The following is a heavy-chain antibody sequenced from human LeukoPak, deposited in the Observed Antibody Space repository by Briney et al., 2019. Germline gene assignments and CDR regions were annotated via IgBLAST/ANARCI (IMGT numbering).Heavy chain of an antibody. CDR3: ARGSHSSWYGQVPDYYYYMDV. V-gene: IGHV1-2*02. Sequence: ASVKVSCKASGYTFTGYYMHWVRQAPGQVREWMGWINPNSGGTNYAQKFQGRVTITRDTSISTAYMGLSRLRSDDTAVYYCARGSHSSWYGQVPDYYYYMDVWGKGTTVTVSS. D-gene: IGHD6-13*01. CDR1: GYTFTGYY. J-gene: IGHJ6*03. CDR2: INPNSGGT.